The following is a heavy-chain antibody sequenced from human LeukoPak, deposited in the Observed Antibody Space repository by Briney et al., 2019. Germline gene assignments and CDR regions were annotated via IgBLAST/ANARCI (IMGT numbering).Heavy chain of an antibody. Sequence: SETLSLTCNVSGGSISSSSYYWGWIRQPPGKGLEWIGSIYYSGSTYYNPSLKSRVTISEDTSKKQVSLKLRSVTAADTAVYYCARQPGIAAAHFGYSGQGTLVTVSS. D-gene: IGHD6-13*01. CDR2: IYYSGST. CDR1: GGSISSSSYY. V-gene: IGHV4-39*01. J-gene: IGHJ4*02. CDR3: ARQPGIAAAHFGY.